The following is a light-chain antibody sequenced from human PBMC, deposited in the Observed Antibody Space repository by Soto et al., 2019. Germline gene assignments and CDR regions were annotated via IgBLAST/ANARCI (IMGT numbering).Light chain of an antibody. CDR3: SSFRTGSVVL. CDR2: GVS. Sequence: QSALTQPASVSGSPGQTITISCTGTSSDVGGYNYVSWYQQHPGKAPTLVIYGVSYRPSGVSARFPGSKFQNTASLTISGLQAEDEADYYCSSFRTGSVVLFGGGTKLTVL. CDR1: SSDVGGYNY. V-gene: IGLV2-14*01. J-gene: IGLJ3*02.